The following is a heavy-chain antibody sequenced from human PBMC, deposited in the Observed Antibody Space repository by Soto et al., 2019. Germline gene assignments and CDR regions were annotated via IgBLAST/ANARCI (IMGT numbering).Heavy chain of an antibody. V-gene: IGHV1-69*13. D-gene: IGHD5-18*01. CDR3: ASGIQLWLRRINNGYSG. CDR2: IGAHNGTA. Sequence: SVKVSCKASGYTFNNYGFTWVRQAPGQGLEWMGWIGAHNGTANYAQRFQDRVTITADESTNTVYMELSSLRSEDTAVYFCASGIQLWLRRINNGYSGWGQGTLVTVSS. J-gene: IGHJ4*02. CDR1: GYTFNNYG.